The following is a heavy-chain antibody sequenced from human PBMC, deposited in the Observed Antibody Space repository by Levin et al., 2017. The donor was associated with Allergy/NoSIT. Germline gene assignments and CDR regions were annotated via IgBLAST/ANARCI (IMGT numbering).Heavy chain of an antibody. J-gene: IGHJ6*03. CDR2: ISTHNGNT. CDR3: ARFVVTPVSYFYMDV. D-gene: IGHD2-2*01. Sequence: ASVKVSCKASGYTFKNYGISWVRQAPGQGLEWMGWISTHNGNTNYAQSFQGRVTMTTDTSTSTADMEPRSLISDHTAVYYCARFVVTPVSYFYMDVWGKGTTVTVSS. CDR1: GYTFKNYG. V-gene: IGHV1-18*01.